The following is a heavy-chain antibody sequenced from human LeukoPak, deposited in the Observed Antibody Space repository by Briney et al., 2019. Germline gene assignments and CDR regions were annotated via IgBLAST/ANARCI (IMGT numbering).Heavy chain of an antibody. CDR2: ISADGSNE. CDR1: GFSFSNYA. D-gene: IGHD1-14*01. Sequence: GGSLRLSCAASGFSFSNYAMHWVRQAPGKGLKWVAVISADGSNEYYADSVKGRITISRDNSKTTLYLRMNSRRAEDTAVYYCARVSTSSSGNSITRAFDGWGQGTMVTVSS. V-gene: IGHV3-30*04. J-gene: IGHJ3*01. CDR3: ARVSTSSSGNSITRAFDG.